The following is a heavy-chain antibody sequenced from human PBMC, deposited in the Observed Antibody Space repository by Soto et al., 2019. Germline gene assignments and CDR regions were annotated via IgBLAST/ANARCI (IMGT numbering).Heavy chain of an antibody. CDR2: IIPIFGTA. J-gene: IGHJ6*02. D-gene: IGHD1-1*01. V-gene: IGHV1-69*13. CDR1: GGTFSSYA. Sequence: ASVKVSCKASGGTFSSYAISWVRQAPGQGLEWMGGIIPIFGTANYAQKFQGRVTITADESTSTAYMELSSLRSEDTAVYYCASPLTEADDDYGMDVWGQGTTVTVS. CDR3: ASPLTEADDDYGMDV.